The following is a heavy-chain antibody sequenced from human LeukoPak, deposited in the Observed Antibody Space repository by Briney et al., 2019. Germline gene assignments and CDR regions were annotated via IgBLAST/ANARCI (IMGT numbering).Heavy chain of an antibody. V-gene: IGHV3-49*04. CDR1: GFTFGDYA. CDR3: TRVGTKLGRFDY. J-gene: IGHJ4*02. Sequence: PGRSLRLSCTASGFTFGDYAMSWVRQAPGKGLEWVGFIRSKAYGGTTENAASVKGRFTISRDDSKSIAYLQMNSLKTEDTAVYYCTRVGTKLGRFDYWGQGTLVTVSS. D-gene: IGHD1-1*01. CDR2: IRSKAYGGTT.